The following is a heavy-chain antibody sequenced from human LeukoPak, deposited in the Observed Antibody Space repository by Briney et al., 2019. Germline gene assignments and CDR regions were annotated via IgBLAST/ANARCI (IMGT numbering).Heavy chain of an antibody. D-gene: IGHD6-6*01. Sequence: SETLSLTCTVSGGSISSSSYYWSWIRQPPGKGLEWIGYIYYSGSTNYNPSLKSRVTISVDTSKNQFSLRLSSVTAADTAVYYCVRWPYSSSAERAFDIWGQGTKVTVSS. J-gene: IGHJ3*02. CDR2: IYYSGST. V-gene: IGHV4-61*01. CDR1: GGSISSSSYY. CDR3: VRWPYSSSAERAFDI.